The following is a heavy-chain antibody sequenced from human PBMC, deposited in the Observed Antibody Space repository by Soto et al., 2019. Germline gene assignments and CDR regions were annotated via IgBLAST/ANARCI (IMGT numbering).Heavy chain of an antibody. J-gene: IGHJ3*02. CDR2: FDPEDGET. Sequence: ASLKVSCKVSGYTLNELSMHWVRQAPGKGLEWMGGFDPEDGETIYAQKFQGRVTMTEDTSTDTAYMELSSLRSEDTAVYYCATKVPEWELLAVWAFDIWGQGTMVTVSS. V-gene: IGHV1-24*01. CDR1: GYTLNELS. D-gene: IGHD1-26*01. CDR3: ATKVPEWELLAVWAFDI.